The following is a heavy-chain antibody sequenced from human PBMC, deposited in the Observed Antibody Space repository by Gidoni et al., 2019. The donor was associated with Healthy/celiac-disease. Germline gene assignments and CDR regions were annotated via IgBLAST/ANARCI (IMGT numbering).Heavy chain of an antibody. J-gene: IGHJ4*02. V-gene: IGHV1-69*01. D-gene: IGHD5-18*01. CDR1: GGTFSSYA. CDR2: IIPLFGTA. CDR3: ARESGYSYGPTFDY. Sequence: QVQLVQSGAEVKKPGSSVKVSCKASGGTFSSYAISWVRQAPGQGLEWMGGIIPLFGTANYAQKFQGRVTITADESTSTAYMELSSLRSEDTAVYYCARESGYSYGPTFDYWGQGTLVTVSS.